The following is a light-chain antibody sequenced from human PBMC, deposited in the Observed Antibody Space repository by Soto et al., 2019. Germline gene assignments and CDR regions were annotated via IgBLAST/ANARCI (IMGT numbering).Light chain of an antibody. V-gene: IGLV1-40*01. CDR1: SSNIGAGYD. Sequence: QSVLTQPPSVSGAPGQRVTISCTGSSSNIGAGYDIHWYQQLPGTAPKLLVYGNTHRPSGVPDRFSGSKSGTSASLAITGLQAEDEADYYCQSYDNSLSVYVFGTGTKLTVL. J-gene: IGLJ1*01. CDR3: QSYDNSLSVYV. CDR2: GNT.